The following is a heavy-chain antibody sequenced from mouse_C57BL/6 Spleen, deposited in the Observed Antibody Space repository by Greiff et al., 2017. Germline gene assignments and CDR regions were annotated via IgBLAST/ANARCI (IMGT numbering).Heavy chain of an antibody. D-gene: IGHD1-1*01. V-gene: IGHV5-17*01. CDR1: GFTFSDYG. CDR3: ARDYGSSYWYVAV. Sequence: EVHLVESGGGLVKPGGSLKLSCAASGFTFSDYGIHWVRQAPEKGREWVAYISSGSSTIYYADTVKGRFTISRDNAKNHLFLQMTSLRSEDTAMYYCARDYGSSYWYVAVWGTGTTVTVSS. J-gene: IGHJ1*03. CDR2: ISSGSSTI.